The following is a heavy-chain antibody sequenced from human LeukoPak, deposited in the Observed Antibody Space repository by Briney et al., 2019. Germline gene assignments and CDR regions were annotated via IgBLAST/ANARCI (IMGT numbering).Heavy chain of an antibody. Sequence: GGSLRLSCAASGFTFSSYSMNWVRQAPGKGLEWVAVIWYDGSNKYYADSVKGRFTISRDNSKNTLYLQMNSLRAEDTAVYYCARDHRPQVVPAAVDFDYWGQGTLVTVSS. CDR2: IWYDGSNK. D-gene: IGHD2-2*01. J-gene: IGHJ4*02. CDR3: ARDHRPQVVPAAVDFDY. CDR1: GFTFSSYS. V-gene: IGHV3-33*08.